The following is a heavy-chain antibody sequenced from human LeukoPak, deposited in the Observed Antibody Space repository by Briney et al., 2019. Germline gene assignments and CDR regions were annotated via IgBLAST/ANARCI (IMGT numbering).Heavy chain of an antibody. CDR2: IYYSGTT. CDR3: ARALGVVTTALSYYFDY. V-gene: IGHV4-38-2*02. Sequence: SETLSLTCTVSGYSISSGYDWGWIRPPPGKGLEWIGSIYYSGTTYYNPSLKSRVTISVDTSKNQFSLKLSSVTAADTAVYYCARALGVVTTALSYYFDYWGQGTLVTVSS. J-gene: IGHJ4*02. CDR1: GYSISSGYD. D-gene: IGHD4-11*01.